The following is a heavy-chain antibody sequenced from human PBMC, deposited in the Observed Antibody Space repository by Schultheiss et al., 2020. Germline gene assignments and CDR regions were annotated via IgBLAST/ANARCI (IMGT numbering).Heavy chain of an antibody. CDR3: ARGGATGDFDY. Sequence: SETLSLTCTVSGGSISSSSYYWGWIRQPPGKGLEWIGSISYSGSTNYNPSLKSRVTISVDTSKNQFSLKLSSVTAEDTAVYYCARGGATGDFDYWGQRTLVTVSS. D-gene: IGHD5-12*01. J-gene: IGHJ4*02. V-gene: IGHV4-39*07. CDR1: GGSISSSSYY. CDR2: ISYSGST.